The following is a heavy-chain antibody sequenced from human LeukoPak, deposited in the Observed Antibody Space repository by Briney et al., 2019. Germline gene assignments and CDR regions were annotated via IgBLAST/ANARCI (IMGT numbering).Heavy chain of an antibody. CDR2: ISSSSSYI. D-gene: IGHD6-13*01. Sequence: GGSLRLSCAASGFTFSSYSMNWVRQAQGKWLEWLSSISSSSSYIYYADSVKGRFTISRDNAKNSLYLQMNSLRAEDTAVYYCAGGPQQLGFDYWGQGTLVTVSS. CDR1: GFTFSSYS. J-gene: IGHJ4*02. V-gene: IGHV3-21*01. CDR3: AGGPQQLGFDY.